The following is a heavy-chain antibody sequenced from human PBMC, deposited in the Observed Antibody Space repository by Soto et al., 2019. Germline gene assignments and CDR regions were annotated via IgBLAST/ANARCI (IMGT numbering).Heavy chain of an antibody. CDR1: GVTSSSYW. Sequence: GGSLRLSCAASGVTSSSYWIHWVRQAPGKGLVWVSRINSDGSSTSYADPVKGRFTISRDNAKSTLYLQMNSLRAEDSAVYYCARDYVTRPYYYLDLWGKGTTVTVSS. V-gene: IGHV3-74*01. CDR2: INSDGSST. J-gene: IGHJ6*03. CDR3: ARDYVTRPYYYLDL. D-gene: IGHD2-21*02.